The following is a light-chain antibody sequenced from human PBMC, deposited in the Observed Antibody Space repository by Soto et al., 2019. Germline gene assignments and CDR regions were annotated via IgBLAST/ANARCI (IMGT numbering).Light chain of an antibody. Sequence: DIQMTQSPSTLSASVGDRVTITCRASQSISSWLAWYQQKPGKAPKLLIYDASGLQTGVPSRFSGSGSGTDFSLTISSLQPEDSATYFCLQHNSYPRTFGQGTKVDIK. V-gene: IGKV1-5*01. CDR1: QSISSW. CDR2: DAS. J-gene: IGKJ1*01. CDR3: LQHNSYPRT.